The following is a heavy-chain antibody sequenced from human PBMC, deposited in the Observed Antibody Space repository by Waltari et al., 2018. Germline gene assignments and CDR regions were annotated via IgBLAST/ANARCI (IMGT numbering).Heavy chain of an antibody. V-gene: IGHV3-21*01. CDR3: ARDLDRWSRNLDY. CDR1: GFTFSSYS. J-gene: IGHJ4*02. D-gene: IGHD2-15*01. Sequence: EVQLVESGGGLVKPGGSLRLSCAASGFTFSSYSMNWVRQAPGKGLEWVSSISSSSYIYYADSVKGRFTISRDNAKNSLYLQMNSLRAEDTAVYYCARDLDRWSRNLDYWGQGTLVTVSS. CDR2: ISSSSYI.